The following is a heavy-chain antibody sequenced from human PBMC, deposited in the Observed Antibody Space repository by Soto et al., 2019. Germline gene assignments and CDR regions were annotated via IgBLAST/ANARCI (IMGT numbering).Heavy chain of an antibody. Sequence: EVQLVESGGGLVQPGGSLRLSCAASGFTLRDYWMSWVRQAPGKGLEWVANIKQDGSEIYYVDSVGGRFTISRDNAKNSLFLQMNSLRAEDTAVYYCLITTSAFDIWGQGTLVTVSS. CDR1: GFTLRDYW. D-gene: IGHD4-4*01. CDR2: IKQDGSEI. V-gene: IGHV3-7*01. J-gene: IGHJ3*02. CDR3: LITTSAFDI.